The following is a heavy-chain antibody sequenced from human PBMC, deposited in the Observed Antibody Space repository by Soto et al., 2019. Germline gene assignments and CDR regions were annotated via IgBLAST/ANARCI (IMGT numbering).Heavy chain of an antibody. CDR2: FDPEDGET. V-gene: IGHV1-24*01. J-gene: IGHJ4*02. CDR3: ATEGAVADTSGGYYFDY. CDR1: GYTLTELS. D-gene: IGHD6-19*01. Sequence: ASVKVSRKVSGYTLTELSMHWVRQAPGKRVEWMGGFDPEDGETIYAQKFQGRVTMTEDTSTDTAYMELSSLRSEDTAVYYCATEGAVADTSGGYYFDYWGQGTLVTVSS.